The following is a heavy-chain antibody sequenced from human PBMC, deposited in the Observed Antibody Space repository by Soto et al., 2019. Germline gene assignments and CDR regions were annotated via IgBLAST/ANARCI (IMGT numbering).Heavy chain of an antibody. CDR1: GGSISSGDYY. D-gene: IGHD1-26*01. V-gene: IGHV4-30-4*01. CDR3: VRDRSGSYYGMDV. CDR2: IYYSGST. Sequence: PSETLSLTCTVSGGSISSGDYYWSWIRQPPGKGLEWIGYIYYSGSTYYNPSLKSRVTISVDTSKNQFSLKLSSVTAADTAVYYCVRDRSGSYYGMDVWGQGTTVTVSS. J-gene: IGHJ6*02.